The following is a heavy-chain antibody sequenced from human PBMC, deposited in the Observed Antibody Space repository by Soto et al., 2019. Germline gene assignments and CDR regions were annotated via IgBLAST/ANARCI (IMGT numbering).Heavy chain of an antibody. CDR2: INPNSGDT. CDR3: ARGGTAMEPYYYYYGMDV. J-gene: IGHJ6*02. Sequence: ASVKVSCKASGYTFTGYYVHWVRQAPGQGLEWMGWINPNSGDTYLAQRFQGRVTMNRDTSIGTAYMELRGLTSDDTAEYYCARGGTAMEPYYYYYGMDVWGQGTTVTVSS. D-gene: IGHD5-18*01. CDR1: GYTFTGYY. V-gene: IGHV1-2*02.